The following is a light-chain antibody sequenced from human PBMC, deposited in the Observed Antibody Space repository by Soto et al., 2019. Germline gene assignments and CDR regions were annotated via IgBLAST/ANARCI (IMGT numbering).Light chain of an antibody. Sequence: QSALTQPASVSGSPGQSITISCTGTSSDVGGYDFVSWYQHHPGKAPKLMIYEVSTRPSGVSDRFSGSKSGNTASLTISGLQAEDEADYYCSSYTSDWGVFGTGTRSPS. V-gene: IGLV2-14*01. CDR2: EVS. CDR3: SSYTSDWGV. J-gene: IGLJ1*01. CDR1: SSDVGGYDF.